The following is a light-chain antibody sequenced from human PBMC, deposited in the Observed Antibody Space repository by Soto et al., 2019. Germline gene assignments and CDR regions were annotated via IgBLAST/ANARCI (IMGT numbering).Light chain of an antibody. V-gene: IGLV2-14*01. Sequence: QSVLTQPASVSGSPGQSITISCTGTGSDIGDYKYVSWYQQHPGKAPKLMIYEVSNRPSGVSNLFSGSKSGNTASLTISGLQADYEADYYCSSYRSSNTPYVFGTGTKLTVL. J-gene: IGLJ1*01. CDR1: GSDIGDYKY. CDR3: SSYRSSNTPYV. CDR2: EVS.